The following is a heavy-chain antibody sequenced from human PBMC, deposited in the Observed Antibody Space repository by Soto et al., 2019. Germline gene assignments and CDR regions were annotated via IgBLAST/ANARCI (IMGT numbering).Heavy chain of an antibody. CDR2: VFSGGST. CDR1: GFTVHGNY. J-gene: IGHJ4*02. Sequence: PGGSLGLSCAPSGFTVHGNYMTWVRQASGKGLEWASVVFSGGSTFYADSVKGRFTISRDTSKNTLSLQMNSLRAEDTAVYFCASARTYNYAFDFWGQGTLVTVSS. V-gene: IGHV3-53*01. D-gene: IGHD5-18*01. CDR3: ASARTYNYAFDF.